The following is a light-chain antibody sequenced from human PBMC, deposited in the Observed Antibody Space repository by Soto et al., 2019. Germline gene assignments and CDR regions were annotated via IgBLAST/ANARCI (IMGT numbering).Light chain of an antibody. CDR1: SSDVGEWNY. V-gene: IGLV2-8*01. CDR3: SSYAGSNKYV. CDR2: EVN. Sequence: QSVLTQPPSASGSPGQSVTISGTVTSSDVGEWNYVSWYQHGPGKAPKLMIYEVNKRPSGVPDRFSGSKSGNTASLTVSGLQAEDEAEYYSSSYAGSNKYVYGGGTKGTVL. J-gene: IGLJ1*01.